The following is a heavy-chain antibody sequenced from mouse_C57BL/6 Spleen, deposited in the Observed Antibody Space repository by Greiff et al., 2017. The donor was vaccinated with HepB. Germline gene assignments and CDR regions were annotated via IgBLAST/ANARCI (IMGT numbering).Heavy chain of an antibody. J-gene: IGHJ4*01. Sequence: QVQLQQSGAELVKPGASVKLSCKASGYNFKNSYMHWVKQRPGQGLEWIGGIDPSNGDTRYNQKFKGKATLTVDTSSSTAYLELNSLTSEDSAVYYCASDCYCNGTCYYAIDDWGPGTSVTVSS. CDR3: ASDCYCNGTCYYAIDD. D-gene: IGHD2-3*01. CDR1: GYNFKNSY. V-gene: IGHV1-85*01. CDR2: IDPSNGDT.